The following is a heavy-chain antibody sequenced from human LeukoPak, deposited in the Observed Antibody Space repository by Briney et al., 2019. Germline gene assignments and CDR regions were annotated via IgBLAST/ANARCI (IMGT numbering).Heavy chain of an antibody. V-gene: IGHV3-15*01. Sequence: GGSLRLSCEASGFTFSDAWMSWVRQAPGRGLEWVGRIQREIDGGTTDYAAPVKGRFTISRDDSKNTLYLQTNSLKIEDTAVYYCATELLSHFDYWSQGTLVTVSS. CDR1: GFTFSDAW. CDR3: ATELLSHFDY. D-gene: IGHD2-21*02. CDR2: IQREIDGGTT. J-gene: IGHJ4*02.